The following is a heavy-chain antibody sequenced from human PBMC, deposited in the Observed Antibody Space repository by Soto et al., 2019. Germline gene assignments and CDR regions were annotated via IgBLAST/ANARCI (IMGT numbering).Heavy chain of an antibody. Sequence: EVQLVESGGGLVQPGGSLKLSCAASGFTFSLAAIHWVRQPSGKGLEWVGHVRNSINNFVTTYAASVRGRFTVSRDVCTYMAYLQMNRLKSEDTAVYYCVRQCVALEFDVWGQGILVTVSS. J-gene: IGHJ4*02. V-gene: IGHV3-73*01. CDR2: VRNSINNFVT. D-gene: IGHD2-8*02. CDR1: GFTFSLAA. CDR3: VRQCVALEFDV.